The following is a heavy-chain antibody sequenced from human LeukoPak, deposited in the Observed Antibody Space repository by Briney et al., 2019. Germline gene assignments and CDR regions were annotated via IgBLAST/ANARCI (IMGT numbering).Heavy chain of an antibody. CDR2: IYYSGST. CDR1: GDSISSDY. CDR3: ARSERIIMILGGAFDV. D-gene: IGHD3-22*01. Sequence: SETLSLTCTVSGDSISSDYWSWIRQPPGKGLEWIGYIYYSGSTNYNPSLKSRVTISVDTSKNQFSLKLSSVTAADTAVYFCARSERIIMILGGAFDVWGQGTMVTVSS. V-gene: IGHV4-59*08. J-gene: IGHJ3*01.